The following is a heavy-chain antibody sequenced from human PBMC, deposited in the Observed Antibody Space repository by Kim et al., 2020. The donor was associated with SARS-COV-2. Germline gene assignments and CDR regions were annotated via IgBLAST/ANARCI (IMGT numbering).Heavy chain of an antibody. V-gene: IGHV3-23*01. CDR3: AKSLVVGILDY. D-gene: IGHD3-22*01. J-gene: IGHJ4*02. Sequence: ATSVKGRFTISRDNSKNTLYLQMNSLSAEDTAVYYCAKSLVVGILDYWGQGTLGTVSS.